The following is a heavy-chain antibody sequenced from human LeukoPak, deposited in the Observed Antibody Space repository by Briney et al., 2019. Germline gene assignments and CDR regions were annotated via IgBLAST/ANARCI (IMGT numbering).Heavy chain of an antibody. J-gene: IGHJ5*01. CDR3: TREVRVGNWFDS. CDR2: INPDSGGT. D-gene: IGHD2-15*01. Sequence: ASVKVSCKASGYSFTDYYIHWVRQAPGQGLEWMGWINPDSGGTNYAQKFQGGVTMTRDTSIRTVYMYLSRLRSDDAAIHYCTREVRVGNWFDSWGQGTLVTVSS. CDR1: GYSFTDYY. V-gene: IGHV1-2*02.